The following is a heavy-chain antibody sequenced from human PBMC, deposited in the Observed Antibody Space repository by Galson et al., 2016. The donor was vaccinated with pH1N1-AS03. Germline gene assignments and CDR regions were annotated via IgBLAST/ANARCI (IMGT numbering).Heavy chain of an antibody. CDR1: GFTFSTFA. CDR3: APYGSGRPDRAFHY. D-gene: IGHD3-10*01. V-gene: IGHV3-23*01. Sequence: SLRLSCAASGFTFSTFAISWLRQAPGKGLEWVACVSGSGTSTYYADSLLGRFTVSRDNSKNSLYLHMNNVRAEDTAIYYCAPYGSGRPDRAFHYWGLGTLVIVSS. J-gene: IGHJ4*02. CDR2: VSGSGTST.